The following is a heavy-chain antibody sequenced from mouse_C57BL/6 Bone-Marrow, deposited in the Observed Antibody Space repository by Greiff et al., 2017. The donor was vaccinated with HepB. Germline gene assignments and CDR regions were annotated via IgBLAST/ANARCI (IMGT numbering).Heavy chain of an antibody. CDR3: ARIYDGYCDFDY. CDR2: IHPNSGST. D-gene: IGHD2-3*01. J-gene: IGHJ2*01. Sequence: QVQLQQPGAELVKPGASVKLSCKASGYTFTSYWMHWVKQRPGQGLEWIGMIHPNSGSTNYNEKFKSKATLTVDKSSSTAYMQLSSLTSEDSAVYYCARIYDGYCDFDYWGQGTTLTVSS. V-gene: IGHV1-64*01. CDR1: GYTFTSYW.